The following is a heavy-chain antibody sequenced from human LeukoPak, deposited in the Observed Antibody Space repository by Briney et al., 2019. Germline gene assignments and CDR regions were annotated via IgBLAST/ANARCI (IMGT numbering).Heavy chain of an antibody. CDR2: ISGTGDDT. D-gene: IGHD3-22*01. J-gene: IGHJ4*02. CDR1: GFKFDNYE. Sequence: SGGSLRLSCAASGFKFDNYEMSWVRQAPGKGLEWVSTISGTGDDTYYADSVKGRFTISRDKFKNTVSLEMNSLRGEDTAVYYCAREWSLLRWFGYWGQGTLVTVSS. V-gene: IGHV3-23*01. CDR3: AREWSLLRWFGY.